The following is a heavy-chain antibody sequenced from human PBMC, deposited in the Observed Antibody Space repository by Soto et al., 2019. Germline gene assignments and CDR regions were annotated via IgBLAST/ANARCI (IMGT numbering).Heavy chain of an antibody. CDR3: AKFDSRGYARAPFDY. D-gene: IGHD3-22*01. J-gene: IGHJ4*02. V-gene: IGHV3-23*01. CDR2: IGGSDGST. CDR1: GFTFSTYA. Sequence: PCWSLRHSCAAAGFTFSTYAMSWVRQAPGKGLEWVSGIGGSDGSTFYADSVKGRFTISRDNSKNTLSLQMNSLRAEDTAVYYCAKFDSRGYARAPFDYWGQGTLVTVSS.